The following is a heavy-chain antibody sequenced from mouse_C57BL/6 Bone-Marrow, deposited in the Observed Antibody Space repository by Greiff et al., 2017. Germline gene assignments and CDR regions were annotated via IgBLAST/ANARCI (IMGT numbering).Heavy chain of an antibody. CDR2: IDPSDSET. CDR3: ARGLWYLAY. J-gene: IGHJ3*01. Sequence: VQLQQPGAELVRPGSSVKLSCKASGYTFTSYWMHWVKQRPIQGLEWIGNIDPSDSETHYNHKFKDKATLTVDNTSSTSYMQLSSQTSEDSAVYCCARGLWYLAYWGQGTLVTVSA. D-gene: IGHD2-1*01. V-gene: IGHV1-52*01. CDR1: GYTFTSYW.